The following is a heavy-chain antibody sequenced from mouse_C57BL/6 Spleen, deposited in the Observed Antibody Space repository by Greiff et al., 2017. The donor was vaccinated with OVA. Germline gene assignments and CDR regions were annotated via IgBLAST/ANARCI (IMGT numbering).Heavy chain of an antibody. V-gene: IGHV1-82*01. D-gene: IGHD2-4*01. Sequence: QVQLQQSGPELVKPGASVKISCKASGYAFSSSWMNWVKQRPGKGLEWIGRIYPGDGDTNYNGKFKGKATLTADKSSSTAYMQLSSLTSEDSAVYFCAKENYDYDDWYFDVWGTGTTVTVSS. CDR3: AKENYDYDDWYFDV. CDR1: GYAFSSSW. CDR2: IYPGDGDT. J-gene: IGHJ1*03.